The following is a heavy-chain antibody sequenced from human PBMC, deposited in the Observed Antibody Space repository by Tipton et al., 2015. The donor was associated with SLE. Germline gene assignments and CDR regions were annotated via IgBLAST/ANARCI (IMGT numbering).Heavy chain of an antibody. Sequence: TLSLTCSVSGGSTSSYYWGWIRQPPGKGLEWIGNINYSGTTYFNPSLKTRITISVDRSMVHFSLRLASVTAADTAVYYCARAIGVNYFNLWGQGTLVTVSS. CDR3: ARAIGVNYFNL. D-gene: IGHD3-16*01. CDR2: INYSGTT. V-gene: IGHV4-39*02. CDR1: GGSTSSYY. J-gene: IGHJ4*02.